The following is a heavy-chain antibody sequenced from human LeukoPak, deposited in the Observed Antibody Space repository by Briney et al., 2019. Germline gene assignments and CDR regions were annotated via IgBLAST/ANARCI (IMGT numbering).Heavy chain of an antibody. Sequence: ASVKVSCKASGGTFSSYAISWVRQAPGQGLEWMGGIIPIFGTANYAQKFQGRVTITTDTSTSTAYMELRSLRSDDTAVYYCARDDSSSSSDAFDIWGQGTMVTVSS. CDR3: ARDDSSSSSDAFDI. J-gene: IGHJ3*02. CDR1: GGTFSSYA. CDR2: IIPIFGTA. V-gene: IGHV1-69*05. D-gene: IGHD6-6*01.